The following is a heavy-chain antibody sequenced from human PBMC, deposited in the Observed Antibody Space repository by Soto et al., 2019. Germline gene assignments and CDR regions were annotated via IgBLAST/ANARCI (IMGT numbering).Heavy chain of an antibody. D-gene: IGHD2-2*01. V-gene: IGHV3-15*01. Sequence: GGSLRLSCAASGFSITNAWMTWVRQPPGKGLEWVGRIKSKTDGETIDYAAPVKGRFTISRDDSKNTLYLQMNSLKTEDTGVYYCTTAFLIVLVRYGMDVWGQGTTVTVSS. J-gene: IGHJ6*02. CDR2: IKSKTDGETI. CDR1: GFSITNAW. CDR3: TTAFLIVLVRYGMDV.